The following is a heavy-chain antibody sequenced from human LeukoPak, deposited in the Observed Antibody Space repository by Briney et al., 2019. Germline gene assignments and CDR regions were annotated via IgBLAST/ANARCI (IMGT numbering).Heavy chain of an antibody. CDR1: GYTFTNNF. CDR2: IIPIFGTA. D-gene: IGHD6-13*01. Sequence: SVKVSCKASGYTFTNNFMHWVRQAPGQGLEWMGGIIPIFGTANYAQRFQGRVTITADKSTSTAYMELSSLRSEDTAVYYCARPGPSSSSNWYAHWGQGTLVTVSS. V-gene: IGHV1-69*06. J-gene: IGHJ5*02. CDR3: ARPGPSSSSNWYAH.